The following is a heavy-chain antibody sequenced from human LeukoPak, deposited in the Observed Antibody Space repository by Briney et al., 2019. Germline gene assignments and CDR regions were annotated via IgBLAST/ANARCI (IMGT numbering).Heavy chain of an antibody. CDR1: GYVFSFYG. D-gene: IGHD3-3*01. J-gene: IGHJ4*02. CDR2: ISVNNGNT. Sequence: ASVKVSCNASGYVFSFYGINWVRQAPGQGLEWMGFISVNNGNTHYAEKFQGRVTMATDTSTSTAYLEVRSLRSDDTAVYYCQRITIFGVVIDFDYWGPGTLVTVSS. CDR3: QRITIFGVVIDFDY. V-gene: IGHV1-18*01.